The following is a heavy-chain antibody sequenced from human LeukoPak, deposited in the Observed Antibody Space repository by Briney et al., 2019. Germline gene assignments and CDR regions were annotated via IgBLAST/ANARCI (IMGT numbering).Heavy chain of an antibody. J-gene: IGHJ6*03. V-gene: IGHV1-18*01. CDR3: ARSPRVIDIVWFGELFNYYYYYMDV. CDR1: GYTFTSYG. CDR2: ISAYNGNT. Sequence: GASVKVSCKASGYTFTSYGISWVRQAPGQGLEWRGWISAYNGNTNYAKKLQGRVTMTTDTSTSTAYMGLRSLRSDVTAVYYCARSPRVIDIVWFGELFNYYYYYMDVWGKGTTVTISS. D-gene: IGHD3-10*01.